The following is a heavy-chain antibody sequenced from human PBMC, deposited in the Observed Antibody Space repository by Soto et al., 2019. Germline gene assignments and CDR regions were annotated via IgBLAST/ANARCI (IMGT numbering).Heavy chain of an antibody. CDR1: GYTFTGYY. D-gene: IGHD3-22*01. CDR3: AKDYYDSSGYDNWFDP. V-gene: IGHV1-2*02. J-gene: IGHJ5*02. CDR2: INPNSGGT. Sequence: ASVKVSCKASGYTFTGYYMHWVRQAPGQGLEWMGWINPNSGGTNYAQKFQGRVTMTRDTSISTAYMELSRLRSDDTAVYYCAKDYYDSSGYDNWFDPWGQGTMVTVSS.